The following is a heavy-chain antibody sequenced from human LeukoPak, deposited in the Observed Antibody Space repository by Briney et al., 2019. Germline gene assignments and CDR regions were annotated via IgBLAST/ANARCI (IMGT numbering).Heavy chain of an antibody. CDR2: IYPGDSDT. J-gene: IGHJ6*03. CDR3: ASRYCSSTSCYWDYYYMDV. CDR1: GYSFTSYW. D-gene: IGHD2-2*01. V-gene: IGHV5-51*01. Sequence: GESLRISCKGSGYSFTSYWIGWVRQMPGKGLEWMGIIYPGDSDTRYSPSFRGQVTISADKSISTAYLQWSSLKASDTAMYYCASRYCSSTSCYWDYYYMDVWGKGTTVTVSS.